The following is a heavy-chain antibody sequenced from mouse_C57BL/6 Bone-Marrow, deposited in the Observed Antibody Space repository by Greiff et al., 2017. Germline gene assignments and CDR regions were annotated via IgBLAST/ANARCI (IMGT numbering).Heavy chain of an antibody. J-gene: IGHJ4*01. Sequence: QVQLQQSGPELVKPGASVKISCKASGYAFSSSWMNWVKQRPGKGLEWIGRIYPGDGDTNYNGKFKGKATLTADKSSSTAYMQLSSLTYEDSAVYFCARNSNYYYAMDYWGQGTSVTVSS. CDR2: IYPGDGDT. CDR1: GYAFSSSW. V-gene: IGHV1-82*01. CDR3: ARNSNYYYAMDY. D-gene: IGHD2-5*01.